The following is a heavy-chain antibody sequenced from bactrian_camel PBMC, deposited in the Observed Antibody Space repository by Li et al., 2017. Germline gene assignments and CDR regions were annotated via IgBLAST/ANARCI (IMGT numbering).Heavy chain of an antibody. J-gene: IGHJ4*01. D-gene: IGHD6*01. CDR1: GFTFSTYA. CDR3: VKDVDGSSWDFAPDY. V-gene: IGHV3S31*01. CDR2: ISSSGGST. Sequence: VQLVESGGGTVQAGGSLVLSCAASGFTFSTYAMSWVRQAPGKGLEWVSLISSSGGSTLYADSVKGRFTISRDNAKNTLYLQSNSLKTGDTAKYHCVKDVDGSSWDFAPDYWGQGTQVTVS.